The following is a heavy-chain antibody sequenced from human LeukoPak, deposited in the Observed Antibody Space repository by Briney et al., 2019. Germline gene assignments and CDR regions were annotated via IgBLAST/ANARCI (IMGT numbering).Heavy chain of an antibody. CDR1: GFTFRSYA. J-gene: IGHJ2*01. CDR2: IRSKAYGGTT. D-gene: IGHD1-7*01. Sequence: GGSLRLSCAASGFTFRSYAMTWVRQAPGKGLEWVGFIRSKAYGGTTEYAASVKGRFTISRDDSKSIAYLQMNSLKTEDTAVYYCTRAGITGTSPTPDWYFDLWGRGTQVTVSS. V-gene: IGHV3-49*04. CDR3: TRAGITGTSPTPDWYFDL.